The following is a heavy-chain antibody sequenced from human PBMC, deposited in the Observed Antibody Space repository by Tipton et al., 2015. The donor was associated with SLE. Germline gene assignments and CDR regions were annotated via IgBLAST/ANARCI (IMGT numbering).Heavy chain of an antibody. D-gene: IGHD1-7*01. J-gene: IGHJ3*02. V-gene: IGHV4-39*07. CDR3: ARWNFVTMTGGFDI. CDR2: INYSGTT. CDR1: GDSISNNNYY. Sequence: TLSLTCTISGDSISNNNYYWGWIRQPPGEGLELIGNINYSGTTYYNPSLKTRVTISVDASKTQFSLTLRSVTAADTAIYYCARWNFVTMTGGFDIWGQGTMVTVSS.